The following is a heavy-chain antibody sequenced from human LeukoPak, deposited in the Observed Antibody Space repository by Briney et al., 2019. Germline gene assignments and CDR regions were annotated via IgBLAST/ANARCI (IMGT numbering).Heavy chain of an antibody. J-gene: IGHJ4*02. V-gene: IGHV4-59*08. CDR2: IYYSGST. D-gene: IGHD3-10*01. Sequence: SETLSLSCTVSGVSISSFHWSWIRQPPGNGLEWIGSIYYSGSTNCNPSLKSRVTTSVDTSKNQFSLKLSSATAADTAVYYCARQLGGSGSYSYFDYWGQGALVTVSS. CDR1: GVSISSFH. CDR3: ARQLGGSGSYSYFDY.